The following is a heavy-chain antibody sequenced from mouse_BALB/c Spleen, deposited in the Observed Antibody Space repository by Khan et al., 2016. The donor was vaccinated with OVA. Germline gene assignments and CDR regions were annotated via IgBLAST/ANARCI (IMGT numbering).Heavy chain of an antibody. V-gene: IGHV1S81*02. CDR2: INPSNDVT. Sequence: QVQLKQSGAELVKPGASVKLSCKASGYTFSSYYMYWVKQRPGQGLEWIGGINPSNDVTNFNEKFKTKATLTVDTSSSTAYMQLSSLTSEDSAVYYCTRSGYANPFAFWGQGTLVTVSA. CDR3: TRSGYANPFAF. J-gene: IGHJ3*01. D-gene: IGHD2-10*02. CDR1: GYTFSSYY.